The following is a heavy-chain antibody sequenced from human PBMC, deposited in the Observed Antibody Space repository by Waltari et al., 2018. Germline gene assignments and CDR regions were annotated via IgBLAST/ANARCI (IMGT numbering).Heavy chain of an antibody. V-gene: IGHV4-39*01. CDR3: ARLFCSGGSCANWYFDL. CDR2: IYYSGRT. CDR1: GGSISSSTYY. J-gene: IGHJ2*01. D-gene: IGHD2-15*01. Sequence: QLQLQESGPGLVKPSETLSLTCDVSGGSISSSTYYWGWIRQPPGKGLEWIGNIYYSGRTYYNSSLKSRITISVDTSKNQFSLKLSSLTTADTAVYYCARLFCSGGSCANWYFDLWGRGTLVTVSS.